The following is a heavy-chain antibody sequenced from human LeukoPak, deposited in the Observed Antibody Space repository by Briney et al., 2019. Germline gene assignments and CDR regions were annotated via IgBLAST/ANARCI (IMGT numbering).Heavy chain of an antibody. CDR2: IHYGGTT. CDR3: ARGRWYFDY. Sequence: SETLSLTCTVSGDSISSHYWSWIRQPPGKGLEWIGYIHYGGTTNYSPSLKSRVTISLDTSKNQFSLDLRSVTAADTAVYYCARGRWYFDYWGQGSLVTVSS. J-gene: IGHJ4*02. V-gene: IGHV4-59*11. D-gene: IGHD2-15*01. CDR1: GDSISSHY.